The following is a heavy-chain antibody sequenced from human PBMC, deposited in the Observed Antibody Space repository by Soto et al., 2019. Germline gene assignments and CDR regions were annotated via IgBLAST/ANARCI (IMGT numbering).Heavy chain of an antibody. Sequence: PGGSLRLSCEASGFTFSSFWMSWVRQAPGKGLEWVANIKQDGSEKYYVDSVKGRFTISRDNAKSSLWLQMNSLRAEDTAVYYCATALEYGDGTGSSNHCDHCGQGTLV. CDR1: GFTFSSFW. V-gene: IGHV3-7*01. J-gene: IGHJ4*02. D-gene: IGHD3-10*01. CDR3: ATALEYGDGTGSSNHCDH. CDR2: IKQDGSEK.